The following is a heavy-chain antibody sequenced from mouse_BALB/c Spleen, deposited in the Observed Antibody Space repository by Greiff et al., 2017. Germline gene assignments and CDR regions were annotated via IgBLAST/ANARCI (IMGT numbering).Heavy chain of an antibody. CDR3: TRQDGYPFDY. J-gene: IGHJ2*01. CDR1: GFTFSSYG. V-gene: IGHV5-6*01. D-gene: IGHD2-3*01. Sequence: EVKVVESGGDLVKPGGSLKLSCAASGFTFSSYGMPWVRQTPDKRLEWVATISSGGSYTYYPDSVKGRFTISRDNAKNTLYLQMSSLKSEDTAMYYCTRQDGYPFDYWGQGTTLTVSS. CDR2: ISSGGSYT.